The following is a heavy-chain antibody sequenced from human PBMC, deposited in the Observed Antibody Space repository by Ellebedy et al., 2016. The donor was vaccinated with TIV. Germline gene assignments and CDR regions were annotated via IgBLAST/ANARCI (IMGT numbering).Heavy chain of an antibody. CDR3: ARRSENIETYGSFDI. Sequence: SGPTLVKPTETLTLTCTVSGFPLSNAYMGVSWIRQPPGKALEWLAHIFSNDQKSYSTSLNHRLTLSKDTSRSQVVLMRTNMDPVDKATYYCARRSENIETYGSFDIWGQGTMVTVSS. CDR1: GFPLSNAYMG. V-gene: IGHV2-26*01. D-gene: IGHD2/OR15-2a*01. J-gene: IGHJ3*02. CDR2: IFSNDQK.